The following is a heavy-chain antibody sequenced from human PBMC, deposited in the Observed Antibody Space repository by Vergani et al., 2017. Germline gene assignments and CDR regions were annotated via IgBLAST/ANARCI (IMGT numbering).Heavy chain of an antibody. CDR3: ARGDNSSGWSYYFDY. CDR1: GLTFSNAW. Sequence: VQLVESGGGLVKPGGSLRLSCVVSGLTFSNAWMSWVRQAPGKGLEWVAVIWYYGINKYYADSVKGRFTISRDNSKNTLYLQMNSLRAEDTAVYYCARGDNSSGWSYYFDYWGQGTLVTVSS. D-gene: IGHD6-19*01. V-gene: IGHV3-33*08. J-gene: IGHJ4*02. CDR2: IWYYGINK.